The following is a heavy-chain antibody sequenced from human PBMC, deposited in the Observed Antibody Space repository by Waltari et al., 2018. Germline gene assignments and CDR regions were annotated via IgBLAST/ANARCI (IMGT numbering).Heavy chain of an antibody. CDR3: ARELGYSYGLGSDAFDI. D-gene: IGHD5-18*01. V-gene: IGHV1-69*01. CDR1: GGTFSSYA. Sequence: QVQLVQSGAEVKKPGSSVKVSCKASGGTFSSYAISWVRQAPGQGLEWMGGILPIFGTTNYAPKFQGRVTITADESTGTAYMELSSLRSEDTAVYYCARELGYSYGLGSDAFDIWGQGTMVTVSS. J-gene: IGHJ3*02. CDR2: ILPIFGTT.